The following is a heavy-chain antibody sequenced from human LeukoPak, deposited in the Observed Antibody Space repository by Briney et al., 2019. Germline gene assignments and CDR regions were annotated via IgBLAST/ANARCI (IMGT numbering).Heavy chain of an antibody. D-gene: IGHD2-21*02. J-gene: IGHJ4*02. CDR1: GGSISSYY. CDR2: IYYSGST. CDR3: ARAVYCGGDCYRLDY. Sequence: SETLSLTCTVSGGSISSYYWSWIRQPPGKGLEWIGYIYYSGSTNYNPSLKSRVTISVDTSKNQFSLKLSSVTAADTAVYYCARAVYCGGDCYRLDYWGQGTLVTVSS. V-gene: IGHV4-59*01.